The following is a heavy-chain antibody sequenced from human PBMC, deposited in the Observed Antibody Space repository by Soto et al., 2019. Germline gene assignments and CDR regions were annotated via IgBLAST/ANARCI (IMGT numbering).Heavy chain of an antibody. Sequence: SETLSLTCTLSGGSITSTSYYWGWIRQSPGKGLEWIGSIYYSGNTYYNPSFKSRVTISVDTSRKQFSLMLSSVTAADTAVYYCVRHVDFYGSGSYYFSSGYYMDVWGRGTTVTVSS. CDR3: VRHVDFYGSGSYYFSSGYYMDV. J-gene: IGHJ6*03. CDR1: GGSITSTSYY. V-gene: IGHV4-39*01. D-gene: IGHD3-10*01. CDR2: IYYSGNT.